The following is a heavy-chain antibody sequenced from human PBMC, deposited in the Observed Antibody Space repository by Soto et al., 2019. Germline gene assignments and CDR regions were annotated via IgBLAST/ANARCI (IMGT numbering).Heavy chain of an antibody. CDR3: ARDYDSSGDY. J-gene: IGHJ4*02. Sequence: QLQLQESGPGLVKPSETLSLTCTVSGGSISTSSYFWGWIRQPPGKGLEWIGSIYYSGSTYYNPSLKSRVTISVDTSKNQFSLKLSSVTAADTAVYYCARDYDSSGDYWGQGTMVTVSS. D-gene: IGHD3-22*01. CDR1: GGSISTSSYF. CDR2: IYYSGST. V-gene: IGHV4-39*01.